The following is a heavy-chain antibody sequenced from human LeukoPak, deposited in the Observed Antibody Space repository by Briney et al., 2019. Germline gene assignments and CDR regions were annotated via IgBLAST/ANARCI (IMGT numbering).Heavy chain of an antibody. CDR3: ARGLRLLDY. D-gene: IGHD4-11*01. CDR1: GFTFSIYS. CDR2: ISSSGSSI. Sequence: GGSLRLSCAASGFTFSIYSMNWVRQAPGKGLEWVSYISSSGSSINYADSVKGRFTISRDNAKNSLYLQMNSLRAEDTAIYYCARGLRLLDYWGQGTLVTVSS. V-gene: IGHV3-48*04. J-gene: IGHJ4*02.